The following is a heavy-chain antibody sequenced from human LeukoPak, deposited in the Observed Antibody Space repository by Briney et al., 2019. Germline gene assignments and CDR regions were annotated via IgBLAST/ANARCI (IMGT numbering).Heavy chain of an antibody. CDR1: GGAISTNGYY. Sequence: PSETLSLTCTVSGGAISTNGYYWGWIRQPPGRGLEWIGSLYHLGSTYYNASLKSRVTMSVDTSQNQFSLRLISVTAADTAVYYCAGLLSDKRGFGYWGQGTLVTVSS. CDR3: AGLLSDKRGFGY. V-gene: IGHV4-39*01. CDR2: LYHLGST. J-gene: IGHJ4*02. D-gene: IGHD2/OR15-2a*01.